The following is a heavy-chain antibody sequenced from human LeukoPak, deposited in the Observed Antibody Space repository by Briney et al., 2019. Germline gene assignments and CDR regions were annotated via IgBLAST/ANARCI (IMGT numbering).Heavy chain of an antibody. D-gene: IGHD1-7*01. CDR2: ISYDGSNK. Sequence: GGSLRLSCAASGFTFSSYGMHWVRQAPGKGLEWVAVISYDGSNKYYADSVKGRFTISRDNSKNTLYLQMNSLRAEDTAVYFCVRELELTFEKWGQGTLVTVSS. CDR3: VRELELTFEK. CDR1: GFTFSSYG. V-gene: IGHV3-30*03. J-gene: IGHJ4*02.